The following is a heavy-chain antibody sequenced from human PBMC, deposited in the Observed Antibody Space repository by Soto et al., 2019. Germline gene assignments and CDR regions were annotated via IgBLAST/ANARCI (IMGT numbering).Heavy chain of an antibody. CDR2: IYYSGST. Sequence: PSETLSLTCTVSGGSISSYYWSWIRQPPGKGPEWIGYIYYSGSTNYNPSLKSRVTISVDTSKNQFSLKLSSVTAADTAVYYCARDRHPYYYYYGMDVWGQGTTVTVSS. J-gene: IGHJ6*02. CDR3: ARDRHPYYYYYGMDV. V-gene: IGHV4-59*12. CDR1: GGSISSYY.